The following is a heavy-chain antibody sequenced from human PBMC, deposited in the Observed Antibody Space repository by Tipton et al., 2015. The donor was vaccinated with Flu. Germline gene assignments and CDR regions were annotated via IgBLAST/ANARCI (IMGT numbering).Heavy chain of an antibody. CDR3: ARDSDRGDETYYGSSYYLDY. J-gene: IGHJ4*02. CDR2: ISDTGSTI. D-gene: IGHD1-26*01. CDR1: GFTFSDYY. Sequence: SLRLSCAASGFTFSDYYMAWVRQAPGKGLEWISYISDTGSTIYYADSVKGRFTISRDNAKTSLYLQMNSLTAEDTAVYFCARDSDRGDETYYGSSYYLDYWGRGTLVTASS. V-gene: IGHV3-11*01.